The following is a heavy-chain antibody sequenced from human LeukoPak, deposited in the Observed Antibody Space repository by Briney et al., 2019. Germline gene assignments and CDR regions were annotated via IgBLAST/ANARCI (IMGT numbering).Heavy chain of an antibody. CDR2: INHSGST. CDR1: GFTFSSYG. CDR3: AREDSYGFYSDY. V-gene: IGHV4-34*01. Sequence: GSLRLSCAASGFTFSSYGMSWVRQPPGKGLEWIGEINHSGSTNYNPSLKSRVTISVDTSKNQFSLKLSSVTAADTAVYYCAREDSYGFYSDYWGQGTLVTVSS. D-gene: IGHD5-18*01. J-gene: IGHJ4*02.